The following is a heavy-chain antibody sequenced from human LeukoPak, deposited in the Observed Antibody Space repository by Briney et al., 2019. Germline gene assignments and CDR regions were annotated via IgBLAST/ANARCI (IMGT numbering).Heavy chain of an antibody. Sequence: GGSLRLSCAASGSTFSSYAIHWVRQAPGKGLEWVSGINWNGGSTGYADSVKGRFTISRDNAKNSLYLQMNSLRAEDTALYHCARDRQQPPDDAFDIWGQGTMVTVSS. CDR2: INWNGGST. CDR3: ARDRQQPPDDAFDI. D-gene: IGHD6-13*01. V-gene: IGHV3-20*01. CDR1: GSTFSSYA. J-gene: IGHJ3*02.